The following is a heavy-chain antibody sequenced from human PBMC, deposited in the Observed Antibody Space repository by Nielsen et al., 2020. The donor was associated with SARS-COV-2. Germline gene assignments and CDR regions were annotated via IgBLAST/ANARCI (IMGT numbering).Heavy chain of an antibody. D-gene: IGHD6-13*01. Sequence: SCAASGFTFDDYAMHWVRQAPGKGLEWVSGISWNSGSIGYADSVKGRFTISRDNAKNSLYLQMNSLRAEDTALYYCAKDILAAAEGMDVWGQGTTVTVSS. J-gene: IGHJ6*02. CDR3: AKDILAAAEGMDV. CDR2: ISWNSGSI. CDR1: GFTFDDYA. V-gene: IGHV3-9*01.